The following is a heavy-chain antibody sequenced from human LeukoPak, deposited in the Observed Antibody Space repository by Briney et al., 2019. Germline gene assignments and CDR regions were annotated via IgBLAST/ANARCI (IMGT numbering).Heavy chain of an antibody. Sequence: PGGSLRLSCAASGFTFSSYGMHWVRQAPGKGLVWVSRINTDGSSTNYADSVKGRFAVSRDNAKNTLYLQMNSLRVEDTAVYYCARVIGWDEPFDPWGQGTMVTVSS. CDR1: GFTFSSYG. J-gene: IGHJ3*01. CDR3: ARVIGWDEPFDP. D-gene: IGHD1-26*01. V-gene: IGHV3-74*01. CDR2: INTDGSST.